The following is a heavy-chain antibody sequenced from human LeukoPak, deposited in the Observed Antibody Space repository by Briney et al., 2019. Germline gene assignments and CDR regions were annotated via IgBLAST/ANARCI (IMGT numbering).Heavy chain of an antibody. V-gene: IGHV3-30*02. J-gene: IGHJ4*02. Sequence: GGSLRLSCAASGFTFSSYGMHWVRQAPGKGLEWVAFIRFDGSKTYYADSVKGRFTISRDNAKNSLYLQMNSLRAEDTAVYYCARGDSYGPFDYWGQGTLVTVSS. D-gene: IGHD5-18*01. CDR3: ARGDSYGPFDY. CDR2: IRFDGSKT. CDR1: GFTFSSYG.